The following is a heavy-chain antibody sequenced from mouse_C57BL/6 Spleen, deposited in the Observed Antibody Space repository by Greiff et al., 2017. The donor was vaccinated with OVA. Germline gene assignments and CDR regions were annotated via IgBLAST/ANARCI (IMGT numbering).Heavy chain of an antibody. CDR1: GFTFSDYG. CDR2: ISSGSSTI. Sequence: EVMLVESGGGLVKPGGSLKLSCAASGFTFSDYGMHWVRQAPEKGLEWVAYISSGSSTIYYADTVKGRVTISRDNAKNNLFLQMTSLRSEDTAMYYGARNVYYVYCDYWGQGTTLTVSS. D-gene: IGHD2-3*01. V-gene: IGHV5-17*01. J-gene: IGHJ2*01. CDR3: ARNVYYVYCDY.